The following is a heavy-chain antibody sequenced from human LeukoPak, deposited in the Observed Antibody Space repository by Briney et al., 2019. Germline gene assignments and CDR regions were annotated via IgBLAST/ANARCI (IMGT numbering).Heavy chain of an antibody. J-gene: IGHJ4*02. Sequence: SETLSLTCTVSGGSISGSSYYWGWIRQPPGKGLEWIGSIYYSGSTYYNPSLKSRVTISVDTSKNQFSLKLSSVTAADTAVYYCATSVVRDGYNPDYWGQGTLVTVSS. V-gene: IGHV4-39*01. CDR2: IYYSGST. D-gene: IGHD5-24*01. CDR1: GGSISGSSYY. CDR3: ATSVVRDGYNPDY.